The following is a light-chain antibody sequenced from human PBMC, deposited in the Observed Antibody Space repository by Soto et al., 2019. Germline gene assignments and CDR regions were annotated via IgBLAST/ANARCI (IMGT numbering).Light chain of an antibody. CDR1: QTINNN. CDR3: QQYNNWPQT. Sequence: VMTQAPATLSVSPGERATLSFRASQTINNNVAWYQLKDGQVPRLVIYGASTRATDIPARFSGSGSGTEFTLTISSLQSEDFPEYHCQQYNNWPQTFGQGTKVDIK. V-gene: IGKV3-15*01. CDR2: GAS. J-gene: IGKJ1*01.